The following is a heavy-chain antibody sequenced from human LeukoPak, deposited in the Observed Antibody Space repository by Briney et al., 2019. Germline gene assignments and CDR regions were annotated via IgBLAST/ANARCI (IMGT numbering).Heavy chain of an antibody. Sequence: SGPTLVNPTQTLTXTCTFSGVSLSTNGMCVSWIRQPPGKALEWVARIDWDDDKYFRTSLETRLTISKDTTKNQVVLTMTNMDPVDTATYYCARGRGYFYDSSGYYTFDYWGQGTLVTVSS. J-gene: IGHJ4*02. CDR1: GVSLSTNGMC. D-gene: IGHD3-22*01. V-gene: IGHV2-70*11. CDR3: ARGRGYFYDSSGYYTFDY. CDR2: IDWDDDK.